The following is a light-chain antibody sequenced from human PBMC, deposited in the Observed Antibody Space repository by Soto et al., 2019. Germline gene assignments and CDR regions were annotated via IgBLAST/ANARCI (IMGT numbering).Light chain of an antibody. CDR1: SSNIGSNT. Sequence: QSVLTQPPSASGTPGQVVTISCSGSSSNIGSNTVNWYQHLPGTAPKLLIYTDSLRPSGAPGRFTAFKSGTSASLAISGLQSEDEADYYCVAWDDSLNGPLFGGGTKLTVL. J-gene: IGLJ2*01. CDR2: TDS. CDR3: VAWDDSLNGPL. V-gene: IGLV1-44*01.